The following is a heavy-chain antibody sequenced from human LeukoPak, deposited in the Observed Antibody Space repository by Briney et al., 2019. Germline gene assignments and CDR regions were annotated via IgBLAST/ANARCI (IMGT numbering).Heavy chain of an antibody. D-gene: IGHD3-22*01. Sequence: GGSLRLSCAASGFTFSSYGMHWVRQAPGKGLEWVAFIRYDGSNKYYADSVKGRFTISRDNSKNTLYLQMNSMRAEDTAVYYCAKPRGYYSPFDYWGQGTLVTVSS. J-gene: IGHJ4*02. CDR3: AKPRGYYSPFDY. V-gene: IGHV3-30*02. CDR1: GFTFSSYG. CDR2: IRYDGSNK.